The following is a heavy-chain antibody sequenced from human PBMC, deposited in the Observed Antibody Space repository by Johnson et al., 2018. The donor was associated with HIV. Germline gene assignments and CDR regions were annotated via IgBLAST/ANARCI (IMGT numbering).Heavy chain of an antibody. V-gene: IGHV3-20*04. CDR2: INWNGGST. D-gene: IGHD2-21*01. CDR1: GFTFDDYG. CDR3: ARTGRLFDAFDI. J-gene: IGHJ3*02. Sequence: VQLVESGGGLVHPGRSLRLSCAASGFTFDDYGMSWVRQAPGKGLEWVSGINWNGGSTGYADSVKGRFTISRDNAKNSLYLQMNSLRTEDTALYYCARTGRLFDAFDIWGQGTMVTVSS.